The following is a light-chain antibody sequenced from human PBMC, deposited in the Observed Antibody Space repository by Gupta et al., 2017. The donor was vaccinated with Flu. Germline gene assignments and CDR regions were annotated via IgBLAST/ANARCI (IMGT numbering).Light chain of an antibody. Sequence: QSVLTQPPSVSAAPGQKVTISCSGSSSNIGNNYVSWYQQLPGTTPKLLIYDNNERPSGIPDRFSGSNSGTSATLGITGLQTGDEADYYCGTWDSRLSAAVFGGGTQLTAL. CDR3: GTWDSRLSAAV. CDR2: DNN. V-gene: IGLV1-51*01. CDR1: SSNIGNNY. J-gene: IGLJ7*02.